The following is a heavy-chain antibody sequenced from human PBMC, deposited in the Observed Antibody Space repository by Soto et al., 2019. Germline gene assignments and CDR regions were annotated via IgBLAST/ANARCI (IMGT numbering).Heavy chain of an antibody. J-gene: IGHJ4*02. V-gene: IGHV3-23*01. CDR2: ISGSGGST. Sequence: PGGSLRLSCAASGFTCSSYSMNWVRQAPGKGLEWVSTISGSGGSTYYADSVKGRFTISRDNSKNTLYLQMNSLRAEDTAVYYGAKDQGSSWYEIDYWGQGTLVTVSS. D-gene: IGHD6-13*01. CDR3: AKDQGSSWYEIDY. CDR1: GFTCSSYS.